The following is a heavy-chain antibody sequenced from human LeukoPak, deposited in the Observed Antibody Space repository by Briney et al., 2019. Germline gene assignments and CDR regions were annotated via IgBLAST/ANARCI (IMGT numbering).Heavy chain of an antibody. CDR1: GGSISSSSYY. J-gene: IGHJ5*02. CDR3: AGDDPRSYNWFDP. V-gene: IGHV4-39*01. D-gene: IGHD4-17*01. Sequence: SETRSLTCTVSGGSISSSSYYWGWIRQPPGKGLEWIGSIYYSGSTYYNPSLKSRVTISVDTSKNQFSLKLSSVTAADTAVYYCAGDDPRSYNWFDPWGQGTLVTVSS. CDR2: IYYSGST.